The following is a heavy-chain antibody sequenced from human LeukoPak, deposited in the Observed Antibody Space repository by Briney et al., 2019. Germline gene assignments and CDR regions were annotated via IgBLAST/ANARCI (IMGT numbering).Heavy chain of an antibody. Sequence: GGSLRLSCAASGFTFSSYAMHWVRQAPGKGLGWVAVISYDGSNKYYADSVKGRFTISRDNSKNTLYLQMNSLRAEDTAVYYCARGYSSSDWGQGTLVTVSS. CDR3: ARGYSSSD. V-gene: IGHV3-30*04. CDR2: ISYDGSNK. D-gene: IGHD6-13*01. J-gene: IGHJ4*02. CDR1: GFTFSSYA.